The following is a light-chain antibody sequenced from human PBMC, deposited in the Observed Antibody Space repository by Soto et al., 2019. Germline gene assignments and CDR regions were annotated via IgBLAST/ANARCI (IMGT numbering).Light chain of an antibody. CDR1: QSISSW. Sequence: DIQMTQSPSTLSASVGDRVTITCRASQSISSWLAWYQQKPGKAPNLLIYKTSSLESGVQSRFSGSGSGTEFTLTVNSLQPDDFATYYCQQYDSYPLTFGGGTKVEIK. CDR3: QQYDSYPLT. J-gene: IGKJ4*01. V-gene: IGKV1-5*03. CDR2: KTS.